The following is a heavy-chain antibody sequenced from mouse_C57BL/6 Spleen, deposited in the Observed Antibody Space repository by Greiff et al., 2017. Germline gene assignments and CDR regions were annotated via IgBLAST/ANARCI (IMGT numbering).Heavy chain of an antibody. J-gene: IGHJ4*01. CDR3: TRKRITTVVAPYAMDY. D-gene: IGHD1-1*01. Sequence: VKLQESGAELVRPGASVTLSCKASGYTFTDYEMHWVKQTPVHGLEWIGAIDPETGGTAYNQKFKGKAILTADKSSSTAYMELRRLTSEDSAVYYCTRKRITTVVAPYAMDYWGQGTSVTVSS. CDR2: IDPETGGT. CDR1: GYTFTDYE. V-gene: IGHV1-15*01.